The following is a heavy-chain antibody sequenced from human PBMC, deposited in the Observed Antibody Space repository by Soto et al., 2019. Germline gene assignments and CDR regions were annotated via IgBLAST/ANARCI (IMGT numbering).Heavy chain of an antibody. CDR2: IYPGDSET. D-gene: IGHD2-8*01. V-gene: IGHV5-51*01. CDR1: GDGVTSYW. J-gene: IGHJ4*02. Sequence: GESLNISCKGSGDGVTSYWIGWVRQMPGKGLEWMGIIYPGDSETRYSPSFQGQVTISADKSITAAYLQWSSLKASDTAMYYCATLKGGVLEPGAFDYWGQGTLVTVSS. CDR3: ATLKGGVLEPGAFDY.